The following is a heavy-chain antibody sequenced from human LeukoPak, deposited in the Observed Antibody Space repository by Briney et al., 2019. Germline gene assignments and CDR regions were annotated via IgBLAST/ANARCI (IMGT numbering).Heavy chain of an antibody. CDR3: ARDRGSSSISFDY. J-gene: IGHJ4*02. CDR1: GGTFNSYT. Sequence: SVKVSCKASGGTFNSYTISWVRQAPGQGLEWMGRIIPILGIANYAQKFQGRVTITADKSTSTAYMELSSLRSEDTAVYYCARDRGSSSISFDYWGQGTLVTVSS. CDR2: IIPILGIA. D-gene: IGHD6-13*01. V-gene: IGHV1-69*04.